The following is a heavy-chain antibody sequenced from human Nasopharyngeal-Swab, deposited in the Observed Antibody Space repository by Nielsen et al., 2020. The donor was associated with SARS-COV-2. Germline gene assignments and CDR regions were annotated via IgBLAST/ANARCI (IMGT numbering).Heavy chain of an antibody. J-gene: IGHJ6*02. CDR2: ISSSSSYI. Sequence: GESLKISCAASGFTFSSYSMNWVRQAPGKELEWVSSISSSSSYIYYADSVKGRFTISRDNAKNSLYLQMNSLRAEDTAVYYCARVDGYSYGYYYYYYGMDVWGQGTTVTVSS. D-gene: IGHD5-18*01. V-gene: IGHV3-21*01. CDR3: ARVDGYSYGYYYYYYGMDV. CDR1: GFTFSSYS.